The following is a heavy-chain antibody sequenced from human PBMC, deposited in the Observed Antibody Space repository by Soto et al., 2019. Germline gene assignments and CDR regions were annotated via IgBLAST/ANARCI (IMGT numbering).Heavy chain of an antibody. J-gene: IGHJ6*02. CDR1: GYTFTSYG. D-gene: IGHD2-8*01. Sequence: GASVKVSCKASGYTFTSYGISWVRQAPGQGLERMGWVSANNGHTNYAQNLQGRVSMTTDTSTSTAYMELRGLTFDDTAVYYCARDIESVTAKHFFYYNAMYVWGPVTTVTVSS. V-gene: IGHV1-18*04. CDR2: VSANNGHT. CDR3: ARDIESVTAKHFFYYNAMYV.